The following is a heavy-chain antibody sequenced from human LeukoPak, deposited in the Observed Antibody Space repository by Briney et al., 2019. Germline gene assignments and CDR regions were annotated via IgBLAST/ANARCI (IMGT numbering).Heavy chain of an antibody. CDR1: GFSISSYS. V-gene: IGHV3-30*02. CDR2: IRYDGSNK. J-gene: IGHJ3*02. Sequence: GGSLRLSCAASGFSISSYSMYWVRQAPRKGLEWVAFIRYDGSNKYYAYSVTGRFHISRDNSKNTLNLQMNSLRAEDTAVYYCAGMGYYYGSGCPHGAFDIWGQATMVTVSS. CDR3: AGMGYYYGSGCPHGAFDI. D-gene: IGHD3-10*01.